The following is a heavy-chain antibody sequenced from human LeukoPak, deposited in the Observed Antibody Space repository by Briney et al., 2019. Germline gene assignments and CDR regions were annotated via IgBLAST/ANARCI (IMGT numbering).Heavy chain of an antibody. CDR2: IWYDGSNK. Sequence: GXSLRLSCATSGFTFSSYGMHWVRQAPGEGLEWVAVIWYDGSNKYYADSVKGLFTISRDNSKNTLYLQMNSPRAEDTAVYYCAKDQGSYGTFGDYWGQGTLVTVSS. CDR3: AKDQGSYGTFGDY. CDR1: GFTFSSYG. J-gene: IGHJ4*02. V-gene: IGHV3-33*06. D-gene: IGHD3-16*01.